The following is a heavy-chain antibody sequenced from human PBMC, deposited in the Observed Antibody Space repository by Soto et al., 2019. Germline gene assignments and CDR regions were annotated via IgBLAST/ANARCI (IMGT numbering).Heavy chain of an antibody. D-gene: IGHD5-12*01. CDR1: GGSISSYY. CDR2: IHHTGST. V-gene: IGHV4-39*01. CDR3: ARPEGGYGSGYSWFDP. J-gene: IGHJ5*02. Sequence: PSETLSLTCTVSGGSISSYYWGWIRQTPGEGLEWIGTIHHTGSTYYNPSLKSRVIISLDTSKNQFSLKLSSVTAADTALYYCARPEGGYGSGYSWFDPWGQGTRVTVSS.